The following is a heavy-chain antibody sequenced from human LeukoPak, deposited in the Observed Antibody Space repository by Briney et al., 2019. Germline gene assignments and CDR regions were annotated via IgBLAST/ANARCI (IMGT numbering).Heavy chain of an antibody. Sequence: SETLSLTCAVYGGSFSGYYWSWIRQPPGKGLEWIGEINHSGSTNYNPSLKSRVTISVDTSKNQFSLKLSSVTAADTAVYYCARHSSSWYRGLDYWGQGTLVTVSS. J-gene: IGHJ4*02. CDR2: INHSGST. CDR3: ARHSSSWYRGLDY. D-gene: IGHD6-13*01. CDR1: GGSFSGYY. V-gene: IGHV4-34*01.